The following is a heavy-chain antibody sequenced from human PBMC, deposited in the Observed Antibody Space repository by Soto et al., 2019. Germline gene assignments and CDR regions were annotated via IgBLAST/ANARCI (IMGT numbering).Heavy chain of an antibody. Sequence: ETLSLTCTVAGGSVFSSSSLWVWIRQSPGKGLEWLGQIFYTGTTYYNPSLGSRITMSVDSSKSLFSLRLSSVTAADTALYYCARLGGLTEFSGSWYKLEQWGRGILVTVSS. V-gene: IGHV4-39*02. CDR2: IFYTGTT. D-gene: IGHD1-1*01. J-gene: IGHJ4*02. CDR3: ARLGGLTEFSGSWYKLEQ. CDR1: GGSVFSSSSL.